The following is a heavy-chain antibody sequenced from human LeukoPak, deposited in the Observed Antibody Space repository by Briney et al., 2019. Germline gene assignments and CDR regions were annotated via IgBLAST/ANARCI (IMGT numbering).Heavy chain of an antibody. D-gene: IGHD5-18*01. CDR3: ARDLAYSRLDY. Sequence: GGSLRLSCAASGLTFSSSWMDWVRQAPGKGLEWVASISPDGNKKYSADSVKGRFTISRDNAENSLYLQMNSLRVEDTAFYYCARDLAYSRLDYWGQGMLVTVSS. CDR2: ISPDGNKK. CDR1: GLTFSSSW. J-gene: IGHJ4*02. V-gene: IGHV3-7*01.